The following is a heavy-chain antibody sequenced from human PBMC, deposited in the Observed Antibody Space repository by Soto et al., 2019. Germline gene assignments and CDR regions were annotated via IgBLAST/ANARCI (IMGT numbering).Heavy chain of an antibody. CDR2: ISYSGNT. CDR1: GVSISNFY. J-gene: IGHJ4*02. CDR3: ASALMVLSRSYFDS. Sequence: SETLSLTCTVSGVSISNFYWSWIRQPPGKGLEWIGYISYSGNTNYNPSLKSRVSISVDTSKNQLSPNLTSVTAADTAVYYCASALMVLSRSYFDSWGQGTPVTVSS. D-gene: IGHD2-8*01. V-gene: IGHV4-59*01.